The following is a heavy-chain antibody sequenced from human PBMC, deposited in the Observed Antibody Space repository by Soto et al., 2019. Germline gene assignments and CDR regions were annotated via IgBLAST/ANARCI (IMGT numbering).Heavy chain of an antibody. J-gene: IGHJ4*02. D-gene: IGHD6-19*01. CDR3: ARVFYSVAGTGGRDY. Sequence: EVQLVESGGGLVQPGGSLRLSCAASGFTFSSYSMNWVRQAPGKGLEWVSYISSSSSTIYYADSVKGRFTISRDNAKNSLYLQMNSLRDEDTAVYYCARVFYSVAGTGGRDYWGQGTLVTVSS. CDR2: ISSSSSTI. V-gene: IGHV3-48*02. CDR1: GFTFSSYS.